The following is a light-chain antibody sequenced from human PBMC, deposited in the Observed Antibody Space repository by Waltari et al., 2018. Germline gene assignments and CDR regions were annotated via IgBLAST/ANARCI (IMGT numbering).Light chain of an antibody. CDR1: SSDVGGYKY. V-gene: IGLV2-14*01. CDR2: DVS. J-gene: IGLJ3*02. CDR3: SSYTSSSTWV. Sequence: QSALTQPASVSGSPGQSITISCTGTSSDVGGYKYVSWYQQHPGKAPKLMIYDVSKRPSGVSNRFSGSKAGNTASLTISGLQAGDEADYYCSSYTSSSTWVFGGGTKLTVL.